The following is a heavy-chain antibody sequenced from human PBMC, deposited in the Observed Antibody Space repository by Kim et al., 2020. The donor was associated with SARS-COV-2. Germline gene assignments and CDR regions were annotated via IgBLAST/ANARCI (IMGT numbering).Heavy chain of an antibody. J-gene: IGHJ4*02. D-gene: IGHD6-19*01. CDR3: AREGGANSGWFPLDY. Sequence: GESLKISCKGSGYSFTSYWIGWVRQMPGKGLEWMGIIYPGDSDTRYSPSFQGQVPISADKSISTAYLQWSSLKASDPAMYYCAREGGANSGWFPLDYWGQGTLVTVSS. CDR2: IYPGDSDT. V-gene: IGHV5-51*01. CDR1: GYSFTSYW.